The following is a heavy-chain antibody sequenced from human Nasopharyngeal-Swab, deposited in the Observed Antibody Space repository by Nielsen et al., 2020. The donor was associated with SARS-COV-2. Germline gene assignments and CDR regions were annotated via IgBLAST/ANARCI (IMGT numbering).Heavy chain of an antibody. Sequence: GGSLRLSCTPSEFTLRNHWMHWVRLTPGKGLVWVSGIDFDGSNTFYADSVKGRFTISRDNGENTLSLQMNSLRDEDTGVYYCGSVFEIWGQRVLVTVSS. CDR2: IDFDGSNT. V-gene: IGHV3-74*01. J-gene: IGHJ4*02. D-gene: IGHD3-9*01. CDR3: GSVFEI. CDR1: EFTLRNHW.